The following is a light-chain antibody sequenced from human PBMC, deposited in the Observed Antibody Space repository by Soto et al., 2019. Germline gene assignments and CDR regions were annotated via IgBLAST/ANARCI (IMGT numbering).Light chain of an antibody. CDR2: GAS. Sequence: EIVMTQSPATLSVSPGERATLSCRASQSVRRNLAWYQQKPGQAPRLLNYGASTRATGIPARFSGSGSGTEFTLTISSLQSEDFAVYYCQQYNNWPPAITFGQGTRLEIK. V-gene: IGKV3-15*01. J-gene: IGKJ5*01. CDR1: QSVRRN. CDR3: QQYNNWPPAIT.